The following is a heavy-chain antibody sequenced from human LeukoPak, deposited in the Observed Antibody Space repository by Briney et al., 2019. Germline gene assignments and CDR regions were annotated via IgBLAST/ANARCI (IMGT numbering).Heavy chain of an antibody. CDR3: AKGGYYYDSSGYYPY. V-gene: IGHV3-23*01. J-gene: IGHJ4*02. CDR1: GFTSSSYA. CDR2: ISGSGGST. D-gene: IGHD3-22*01. Sequence: GGSLRLSCAASGFTSSSYAMSWVRQAPGKGLEWVSAISGSGGSTYYADSVKGRFTISRDNSKNTLYLQMNSLRAEDTAVYYCAKGGYYYDSSGYYPYWGQGTLVTVSS.